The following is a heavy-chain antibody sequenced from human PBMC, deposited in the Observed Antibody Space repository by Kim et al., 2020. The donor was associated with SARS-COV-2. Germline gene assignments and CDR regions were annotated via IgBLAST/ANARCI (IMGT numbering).Heavy chain of an antibody. CDR1: NGSISSFY. V-gene: IGHV4-59*01. D-gene: IGHD6-19*01. CDR2: VYSTGST. Sequence: SETLSLTCSVSNGSISSFYWSWIRQPPKKGLEWIGYVYSTGSTKYNPSLKSLATISIDMSKKQISLKVTSVIAADTAVYYCARINGGYEDVLDVWGRGALVTVSS. CDR3: ARINGGYEDVLDV. J-gene: IGHJ3*01.